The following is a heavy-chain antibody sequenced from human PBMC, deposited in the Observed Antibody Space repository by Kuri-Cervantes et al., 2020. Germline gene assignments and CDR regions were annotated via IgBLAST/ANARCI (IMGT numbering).Heavy chain of an antibody. CDR1: GSYTSTYW. CDR3: ARRLGAVGTGAFDI. J-gene: IGHJ3*02. V-gene: IGHV5-51*01. CDR2: MYTGDSDT. D-gene: IGHD6-13*01. Sequence: GESLKISCKGSGSYTSTYWIGWVRQMQGKVLEWMGIMYTGDSDTRYNPSYQGQVTISADKSISTAYLQWSSLKDSDTAMYYCARRLGAVGTGAFDIWGQGTMVTVSS.